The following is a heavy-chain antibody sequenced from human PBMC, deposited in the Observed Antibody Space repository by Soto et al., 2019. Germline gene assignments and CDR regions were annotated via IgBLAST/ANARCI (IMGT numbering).Heavy chain of an antibody. CDR3: ATIRGGWKDGTGYYYYMDV. V-gene: IGHV1-24*01. Sequence: QDQLVQSGAEVKKPGASVKVSCKVSGYSLTELSIHWVRQAPGEGLEWMGGFHPEDAETIYAQKFQGRVTMTEDTSTDTAYMERSSLRSEDTAVYYCATIRGGWKDGTGYYYYMDVWGQGTTVTVSS. CDR1: GYSLTELS. J-gene: IGHJ6*03. D-gene: IGHD1-1*01. CDR2: FHPEDAET.